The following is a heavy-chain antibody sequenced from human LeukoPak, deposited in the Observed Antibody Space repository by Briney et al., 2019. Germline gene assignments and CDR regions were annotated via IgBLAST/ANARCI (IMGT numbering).Heavy chain of an antibody. D-gene: IGHD6-13*01. Sequence: SETLSLTCTVSGGSITNYYWSWIRQPPGKGLEWIGYIYYSGSTNYNPSLKSRVTISADTSKNHFSLKLSSVTAADTAVYYCARDRASSSWDDAFDIWGQGTMVTVSS. V-gene: IGHV4-59*12. CDR1: GGSITNYY. CDR2: IYYSGST. CDR3: ARDRASSSWDDAFDI. J-gene: IGHJ3*02.